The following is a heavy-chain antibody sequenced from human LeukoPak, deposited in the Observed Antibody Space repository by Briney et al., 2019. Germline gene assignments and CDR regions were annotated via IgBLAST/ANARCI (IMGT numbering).Heavy chain of an antibody. Sequence: PGGSLRLSCAASGFTFSSYSMNWVRQAPGKGLEWVSSISSSSSYIYYADSVKGRFTISRDNGKNSLYLQMNSLRAEDTAVYYCARDFLDGSGSYTFTFDYWGQGTLVTVSS. CDR2: ISSSSSYI. V-gene: IGHV3-21*01. CDR3: ARDFLDGSGSYTFTFDY. J-gene: IGHJ4*02. D-gene: IGHD3-10*01. CDR1: GFTFSSYS.